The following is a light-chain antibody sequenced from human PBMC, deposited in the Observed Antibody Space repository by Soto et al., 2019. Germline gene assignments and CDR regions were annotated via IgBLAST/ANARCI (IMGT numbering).Light chain of an antibody. CDR3: QQYARSPFT. Sequence: VLTQSPGALSLSPGERATLSCRASQSVTNNYLAWYQKKHGQAPRVLISGASNRATGIPDRFSGSGSGTDFTLTISRLEPEDFAVYYCQQYARSPFTFGQGTELEIK. J-gene: IGKJ2*01. CDR2: GAS. CDR1: QSVTNNY. V-gene: IGKV3-20*01.